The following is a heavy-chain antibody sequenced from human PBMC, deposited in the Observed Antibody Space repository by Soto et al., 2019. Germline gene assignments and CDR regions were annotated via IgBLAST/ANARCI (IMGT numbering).Heavy chain of an antibody. CDR1: GFTFSSYA. V-gene: IGHV3-30-3*01. CDR2: ISYDGSNN. CDR3: ARDQGSASGDSWVDP. D-gene: IGHD6-6*01. Sequence: PGGSLRLSCAASGFTFSSYAMHWVRQAPGKGLEWVAVISYDGSNNYYAYSVKGRFTISRDNSKNTLYLQMNSLSAEDTTVYYCARDQGSASGDSWVDPWGQGTLVTVS. J-gene: IGHJ5*02.